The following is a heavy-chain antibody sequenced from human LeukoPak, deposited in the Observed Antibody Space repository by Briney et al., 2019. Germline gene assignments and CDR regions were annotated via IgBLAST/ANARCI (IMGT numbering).Heavy chain of an antibody. CDR2: IYSGDST. Sequence: PGGSLRLSCAASGFTISSNYMTWARQAPGKGLEWVSVIYSGDSTFYADSVKGRFTLSRDNSKNTVYLQMNNLRAEDTAVYYCARGRGSCSGGSCYDYWGQGTLVTVSS. V-gene: IGHV3-53*01. J-gene: IGHJ4*02. CDR1: GFTISSNY. CDR3: ARGRGSCSGGSCYDY. D-gene: IGHD2-15*01.